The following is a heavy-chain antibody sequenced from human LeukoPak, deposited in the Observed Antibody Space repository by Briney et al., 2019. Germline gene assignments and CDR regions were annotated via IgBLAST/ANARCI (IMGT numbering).Heavy chain of an antibody. J-gene: IGHJ4*02. CDR2: INHSGST. V-gene: IGHV4-34*01. D-gene: IGHD4-17*01. Sequence: SETLSLTCAVYGGSFSGYYWSWIRQPPGKGLEWIGEINHSGSTNYNPSLKSRVTMSVDTSKNQFSLKVNSMTAADTAVYYCARVDYGDYSKDLDYWGQGTLVTVSS. CDR1: GGSFSGYY. CDR3: ARVDYGDYSKDLDY.